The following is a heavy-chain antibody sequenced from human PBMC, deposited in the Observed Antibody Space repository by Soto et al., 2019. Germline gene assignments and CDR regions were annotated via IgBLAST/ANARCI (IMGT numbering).Heavy chain of an antibody. CDR1: GGTFSSYA. J-gene: IGHJ4*02. Sequence: QVQLVQSGAEVKKPGSSVKVSCKASGGTFSSYAISWVRQAPGQGLEWMGGIIPIFGTANYAQKFQGRVPITADESTSTAYMELSSMRSEDTAVYYCARVGGDNEKQWPANFDYWGQGTLVTVSS. CDR3: ARVGGDNEKQWPANFDY. CDR2: IIPIFGTA. D-gene: IGHD6-19*01. V-gene: IGHV1-69*01.